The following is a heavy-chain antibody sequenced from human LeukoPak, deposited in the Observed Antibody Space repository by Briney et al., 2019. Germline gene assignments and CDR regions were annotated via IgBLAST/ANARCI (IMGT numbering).Heavy chain of an antibody. D-gene: IGHD3-3*01. J-gene: IGHJ3*02. CDR1: GFTFSGYY. CDR3: ARVFRPSLTVFIIRGAFDI. CDR2: ITNSGGTI. V-gene: IGHV3-11*04. Sequence: GGSLRLSCAASGFTFSGYYMSWIRQAPGKGLEWVSYITNSGGTIYYADSVKGRFTISRDNAKNSLFLQMNSLRAEDTAVYYCARVFRPSLTVFIIRGAFDIWGQGTMVTVSS.